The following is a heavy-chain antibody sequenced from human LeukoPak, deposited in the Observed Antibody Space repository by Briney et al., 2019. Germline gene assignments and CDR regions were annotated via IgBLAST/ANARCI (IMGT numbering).Heavy chain of an antibody. CDR3: ARGRFYRGGNRVVGY. CDR1: GYTFTSYD. J-gene: IGHJ4*02. D-gene: IGHD4-23*01. V-gene: IGHV1-8*01. CDR2: MNPNSGNT. Sequence: ASVKVSCKASGYTFTSYDINWVRQATGQGLEWMGWMNPNSGNTGYAQKFQGRVTMTRNTSISTAYMELSSLRSEDTAVYYCARGRFYRGGNRVVGYWGQGTLVTVSS.